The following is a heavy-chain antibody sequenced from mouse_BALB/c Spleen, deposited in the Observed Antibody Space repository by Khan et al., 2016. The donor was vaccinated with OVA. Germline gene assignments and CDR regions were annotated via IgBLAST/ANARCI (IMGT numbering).Heavy chain of an antibody. J-gene: IGHJ4*01. V-gene: IGHV1-7*01. CDR3: ATSGHYGSTYYFGMDY. CDR1: GYTFTTFW. CDR2: INPYTGYN. Sequence: QVQLQQPGAELAKPGASVKMFCKAFGYTFTTFWMHRIKPRPGQGLEWIGYINPYTGYNECEQKFKDKATLTADKTSRPAYMQLSSPTSEDSVVYYCATSGHYGSTYYFGMDYWGQGTSVTVSS. D-gene: IGHD1-1*01.